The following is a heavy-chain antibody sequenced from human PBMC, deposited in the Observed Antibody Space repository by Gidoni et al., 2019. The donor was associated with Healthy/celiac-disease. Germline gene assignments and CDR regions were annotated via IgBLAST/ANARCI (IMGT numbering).Heavy chain of an antibody. V-gene: IGHV1-69*01. Sequence: QVQLVQSGAEVKKPGSSVKVSCKASGGTFSSYAISWVRQAPGQGLEWMGGIIPSFGTANYAQKFQGRVTITADESTSTAYMELSSLRSEDTAVYYCARGALSRGYSYGYNFDYWGQGTLVTVSS. J-gene: IGHJ4*02. D-gene: IGHD5-18*01. CDR2: IIPSFGTA. CDR1: GGTFSSYA. CDR3: ARGALSRGYSYGYNFDY.